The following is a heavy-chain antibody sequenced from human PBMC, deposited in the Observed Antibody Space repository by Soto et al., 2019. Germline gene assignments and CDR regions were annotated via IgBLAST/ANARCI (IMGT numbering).Heavy chain of an antibody. CDR1: GGSSSSNNG. CDR2: IYHSGST. J-gene: IGHJ4*02. Sequence: SETLSLTCAVSGGSSSSNNGWSWVRQPPGKGLEWIGEIYHSGSTNYNPSLKSRVTISVDKSKNQFSLKLSSVTAADTAVYYCARVKASGVNFDYWGQGTLVTSPQ. CDR3: ARVKASGVNFDY. D-gene: IGHD3-10*01. V-gene: IGHV4-4*02.